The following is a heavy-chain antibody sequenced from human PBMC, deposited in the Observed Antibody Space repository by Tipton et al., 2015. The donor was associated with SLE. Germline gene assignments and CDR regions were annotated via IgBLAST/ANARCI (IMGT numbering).Heavy chain of an antibody. D-gene: IGHD2-2*02. J-gene: IGHJ4*02. Sequence: TLSLTCAVYGGSFSGYYWSWIRQPPGKGLEWIGEINHSGSTNYNPSLKSRVTISVDTSKNQFSLKLSSVTAADTAVYYCARGVGYCSSTSCHTLNYWGQGTLVTVSS. CDR2: INHSGST. CDR3: ARGVGYCSSTSCHTLNY. CDR1: GGSFSGYY. V-gene: IGHV4-34*01.